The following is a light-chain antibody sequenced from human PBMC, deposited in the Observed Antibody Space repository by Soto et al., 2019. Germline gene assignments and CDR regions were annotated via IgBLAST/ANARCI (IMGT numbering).Light chain of an antibody. V-gene: IGLV2-14*01. J-gene: IGLJ2*01. CDR1: TNDVGAFDY. CDR3: SSYTTNNAHV. CDR2: EIF. Sequence: QSALTQPASVSASPGQSISISCTGTTNDVGAFDYVSWYQQHPGKPPKLIIYEIFNRPSGVSHRFSGSKSGNSASLTISGLQAEDEADYYCSSYTTNNAHVFGGGTKLTV.